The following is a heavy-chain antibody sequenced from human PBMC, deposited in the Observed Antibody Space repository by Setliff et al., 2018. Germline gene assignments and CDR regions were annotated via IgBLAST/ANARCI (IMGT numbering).Heavy chain of an antibody. CDR1: GASISSYY. CDR2: IHYSGST. J-gene: IGHJ5*02. CDR3: ARHGLHCTNGICPPPFDP. Sequence: TSETLSLTCTVSGASISSYYWSWIRQPPGKGLEWIGSIHYSGSTYYNPSLESRVTISVDTSKNQFSLKMTSVTAADTAVYYCARHGLHCTNGICPPPFDPWGQGTLVTVSS. D-gene: IGHD2-8*01. V-gene: IGHV4-59*05.